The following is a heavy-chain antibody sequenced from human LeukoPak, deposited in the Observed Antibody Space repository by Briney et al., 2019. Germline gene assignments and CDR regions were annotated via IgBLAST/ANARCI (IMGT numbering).Heavy chain of an antibody. CDR3: AIEGPTTGAFDY. V-gene: IGHV4-30-2*01. Sequence: IPLETLSLTCAVSGGSISSGGYSWSWIRQPPGKGLEWIGYIYHSGSTYYNPSLKSRVTISVDRSKNQFSLKLSSVTAADTAVYYCAIEGPTTGAFDYWGQGTLVTVSS. J-gene: IGHJ4*02. CDR2: IYHSGST. CDR1: GGSISSGGYS. D-gene: IGHD1-26*01.